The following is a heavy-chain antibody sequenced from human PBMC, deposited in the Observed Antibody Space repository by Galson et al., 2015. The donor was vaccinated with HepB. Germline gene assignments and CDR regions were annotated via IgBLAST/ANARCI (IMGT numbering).Heavy chain of an antibody. Sequence: SLRLSCAASGFTFSSYAMSWVRQVPGKGLEWVSSISGSGGSTYYGDSVKGRFTTSRDNSKNTLYLQMNSLRAEDTAVYYCAKEYAAGTWQGDYWGQGTLVTVSS. CDR2: ISGSGGST. V-gene: IGHV3-23*01. CDR1: GFTFSSYA. CDR3: AKEYAAGTWQGDY. D-gene: IGHD6-13*01. J-gene: IGHJ4*02.